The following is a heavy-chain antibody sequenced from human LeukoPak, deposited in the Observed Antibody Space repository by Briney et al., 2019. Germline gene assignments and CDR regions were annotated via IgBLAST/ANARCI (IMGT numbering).Heavy chain of an antibody. Sequence: ASVKVSCKASGYTFTGYYMHWVGQAPGQGLEWVGWINPKNGGSNYAQKFQGRVTMTRDRSISTAYMELSRLTSDDTAVYYCARASFWESPINWFAPWGQGTLVTVSS. D-gene: IGHD3-16*01. J-gene: IGHJ5*02. CDR1: GYTFTGYY. CDR2: INPKNGGS. V-gene: IGHV1-2*02. CDR3: ARASFWESPINWFAP.